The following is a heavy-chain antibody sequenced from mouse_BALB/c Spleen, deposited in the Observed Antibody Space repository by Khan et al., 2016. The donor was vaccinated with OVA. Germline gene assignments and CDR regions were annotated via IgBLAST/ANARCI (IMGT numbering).Heavy chain of an antibody. V-gene: IGHV1-4*01. J-gene: IGHJ4*01. CDR1: GYTFTSHT. D-gene: IGHD2-14*01. Sequence: VQLQESGAELARPGASVKMSCKASGYTFTSHTMHWVKQRPGQGLEWIGYINPRSDYTQYNQKLNDKATLTADISSSTAYMQLSSLTSEDSAVYYCARRTTEYALDYWGQGTSVTVSS. CDR3: ARRTTEYALDY. CDR2: INPRSDYT.